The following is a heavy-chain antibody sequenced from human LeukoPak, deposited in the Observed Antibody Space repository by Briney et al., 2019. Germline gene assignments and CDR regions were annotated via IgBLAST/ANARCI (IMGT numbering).Heavy chain of an antibody. J-gene: IGHJ3*02. V-gene: IGHV4-59*01. CDR1: GGSISSYY. CDR3: ARDSRGRPHAFDI. CDR2: IYYSGST. Sequence: TSSETLSLTCTVSGGSISSYYWSWIRQPPGKGLEWIGYIYYSGSTNYNPSLKSRVTISVDTSKNQFSLKLSSVTAADTAVYYCARDSRGRPHAFDIWGQGTMVTVSS.